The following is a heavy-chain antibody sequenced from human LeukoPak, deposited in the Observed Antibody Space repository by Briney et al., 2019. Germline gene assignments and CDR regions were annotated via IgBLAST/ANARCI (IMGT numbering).Heavy chain of an antibody. CDR2: IYSGGTT. J-gene: IGHJ4*02. D-gene: IGHD3-10*01. V-gene: IGHV3-66*01. Sequence: PGGSLRLSCAASEFSVSSNYMTWVRQAPGKGLECVSIIYSGGTTYYADSVRGRFTISRDNSKNTLYLQMDRLRVEDTAVYYCAXKSXSLMLRGVDCWGQGTLVTVSS. CDR1: EFSVSSNY. CDR3: AXKSXSLMLRGVDC.